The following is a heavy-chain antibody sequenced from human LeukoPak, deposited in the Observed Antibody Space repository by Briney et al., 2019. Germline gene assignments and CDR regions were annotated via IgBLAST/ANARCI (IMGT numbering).Heavy chain of an antibody. V-gene: IGHV3-21*01. CDR2: ISSSSSYI. CDR3: ARTGGSPLRFLEWLLFSDY. J-gene: IGHJ4*02. Sequence: GGSLRLSCAASGFTFSSYSMTWVRQAPGKGLEWVSSISSSSSYIYYADSVKGRFTISRDNAKNSLYLQMNSLRAEDTAVYYCARTGGSPLRFLEWLLFSDYWGQGTLVTVSS. CDR1: GFTFSSYS. D-gene: IGHD3-3*01.